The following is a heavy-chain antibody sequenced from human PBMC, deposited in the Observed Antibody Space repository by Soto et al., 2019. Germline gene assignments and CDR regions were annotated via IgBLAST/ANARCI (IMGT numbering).Heavy chain of an antibody. Sequence: GGSLRLSCVGSGFSFRDHSMNWVRQPPGKGLQWISYISSSSENIYYADSVKGRFTVSRDNAKNTLFLQMNSLRDDDSAIYYCARLPKGSVVTGWGQGSLVTVSS. CDR3: ARLPKGSVVTG. CDR2: ISSSSENI. V-gene: IGHV3-48*02. J-gene: IGHJ4*01. D-gene: IGHD2-21*02. CDR1: GFSFRDHS.